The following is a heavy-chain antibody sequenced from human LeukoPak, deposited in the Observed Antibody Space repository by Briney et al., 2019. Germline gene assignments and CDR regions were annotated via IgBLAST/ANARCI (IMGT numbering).Heavy chain of an antibody. V-gene: IGHV4-61*01. Sequence: SQTLSLTCTVSGGSISSGSYYWSWIRQPPGKGLEWIGYIYYSGSTNYNPSLKSRVTISVDTSKNQFSLKLSSVTAADTAVYYCARSYLDYYGSGIVFWFDPWGQGTLVTVSS. CDR3: ARSYLDYYGSGIVFWFDP. J-gene: IGHJ5*02. D-gene: IGHD3-10*01. CDR1: GGSISSGSYY. CDR2: IYYSGST.